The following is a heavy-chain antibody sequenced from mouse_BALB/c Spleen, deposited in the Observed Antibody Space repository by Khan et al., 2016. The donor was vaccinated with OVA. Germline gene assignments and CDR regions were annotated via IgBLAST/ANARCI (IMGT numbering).Heavy chain of an antibody. CDR2: IWSDGST. Sequence: VQLQESGPGLVAPSQSLSITCTISGFSLTNYGVHWVRQPPGKGLEWLVVIWSDGSTTYDSALKSRLTISKDNSKSQVLLEMDSLQTDDTAMYYCARQPYYHYYIMDYWGQGTSVTVSS. CDR1: GFSLTNYG. J-gene: IGHJ4*01. D-gene: IGHD2-10*01. CDR3: ARQPYYHYYIMDY. V-gene: IGHV2-6-1*01.